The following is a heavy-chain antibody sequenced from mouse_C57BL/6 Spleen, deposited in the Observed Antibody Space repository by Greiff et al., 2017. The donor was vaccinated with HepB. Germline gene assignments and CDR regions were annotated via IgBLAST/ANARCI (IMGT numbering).Heavy chain of an antibody. CDR1: GFTFSSYA. CDR3: ARDTAQVSFAY. CDR2: ISDGGSYT. J-gene: IGHJ3*01. D-gene: IGHD3-2*02. Sequence: EVKVEESGGGLVKPGGSLKLSCAASGFTFSSYAMSWVRQTPEKRLEWVATISDGGSYTYYPDNVKGRFTISRDNAKNNLYLQMSHLKSEDTAMYYCARDTAQVSFAYWGQGTLVTVSA. V-gene: IGHV5-4*01.